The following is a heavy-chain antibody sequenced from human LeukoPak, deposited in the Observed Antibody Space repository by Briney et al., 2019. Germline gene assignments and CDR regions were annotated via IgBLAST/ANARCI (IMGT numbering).Heavy chain of an antibody. Sequence: PGGSLRLSCAASGFTFSSYWMSWVRQAPGKGLEWVANIKQDGSEKYYVDSVKGRFTISRDNAKNSLYLQMNSLRAEDTAVYYCARARYSSSSGPLDYWGQGTLVTVSS. D-gene: IGHD6-6*01. CDR3: ARARYSSSSGPLDY. CDR2: IKQDGSEK. V-gene: IGHV3-7*01. CDR1: GFTFSSYW. J-gene: IGHJ4*02.